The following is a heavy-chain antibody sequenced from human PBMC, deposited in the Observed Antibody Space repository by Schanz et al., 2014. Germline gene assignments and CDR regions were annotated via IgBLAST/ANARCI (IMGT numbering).Heavy chain of an antibody. J-gene: IGHJ4*02. V-gene: IGHV3-21*01. Sequence: EQLVESGGGVVQPGRSLRLSCAASGFTFSSYAMTWVRQAPGKGLEWVSAISSSGSYIYYADSVKGRFSISRDNAKNSLFLQMNRLRAEDTALYYCAIIGVMVAVAGTRADYWGQGTLVTVSS. CDR2: ISSSGSYI. D-gene: IGHD6-19*01. CDR3: AIIGVMVAVAGTRADY. CDR1: GFTFSSYA.